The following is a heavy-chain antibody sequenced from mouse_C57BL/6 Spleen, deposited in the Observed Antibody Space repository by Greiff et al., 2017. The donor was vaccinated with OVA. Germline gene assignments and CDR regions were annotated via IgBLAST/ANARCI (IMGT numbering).Heavy chain of an antibody. J-gene: IGHJ4*01. D-gene: IGHD4-1*02. CDR2: INPSSGYT. CDR3: APTGTRAMDY. CDR1: GYTFTSYT. V-gene: IGHV1-4*01. Sequence: QVQLQQSGAELARPGASVKMSCKASGYTFTSYTMHWVKQRPGQGLEWIGYINPSSGYTKYNQKFKDKATLTADKSSSTAYMQLSSLTSEDSAVYYCAPTGTRAMDYWGQGTSVTVSS.